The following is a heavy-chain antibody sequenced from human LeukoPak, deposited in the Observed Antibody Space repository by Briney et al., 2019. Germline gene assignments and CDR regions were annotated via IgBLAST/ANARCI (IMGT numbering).Heavy chain of an antibody. CDR3: ARPLSSSYRYTFDH. CDR2: IYNSGNT. CDR1: GGSISGYY. Sequence: PSETLSLTCIVSGGSISGYYWSWIRQSPGKGLEWIAYIYNSGNTTYNPCLRSRVTISVDTSKTQLSLKLNSVTAADTAVYYCARPLSSSYRYTFDHWGQGAQVTVSS. V-gene: IGHV4-59*08. D-gene: IGHD3-16*02. J-gene: IGHJ4*02.